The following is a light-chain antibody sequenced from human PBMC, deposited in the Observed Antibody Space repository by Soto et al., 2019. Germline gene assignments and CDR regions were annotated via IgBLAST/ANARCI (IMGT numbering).Light chain of an antibody. CDR3: QQYNSYSPWT. CDR1: QSISSW. CDR2: DAS. V-gene: IGKV1-5*01. Sequence: DLQMTQSPSTLSASVGDRVTITCRASQSISSWLAWYQQKPGKAPKLLIYDASSLESGVPSRFSGSGSGTEFILTISSLQPDDFATYYCQQYNSYSPWTFGQGTKVDI. J-gene: IGKJ1*01.